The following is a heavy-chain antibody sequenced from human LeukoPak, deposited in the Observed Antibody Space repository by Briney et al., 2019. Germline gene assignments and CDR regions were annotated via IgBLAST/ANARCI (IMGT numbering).Heavy chain of an antibody. Sequence: GASVKVSCKASGYTFTAYYLHWVRQAPGQGLEWMGWINPNTGGTNYAQKFHGRVTMTRDTSISTAYMELSRLRSDDTPVYYCARDEGQLWFDYWGQGNLVTVSS. CDR2: INPNTGGT. J-gene: IGHJ4*02. CDR3: ARDEGQLWFDY. CDR1: GYTFTAYY. V-gene: IGHV1-2*02. D-gene: IGHD5-18*01.